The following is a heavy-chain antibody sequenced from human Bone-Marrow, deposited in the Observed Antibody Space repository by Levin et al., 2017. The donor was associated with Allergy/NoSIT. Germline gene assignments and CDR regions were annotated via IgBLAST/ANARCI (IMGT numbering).Heavy chain of an antibody. CDR3: ARDLRYGDYWSWFDP. V-gene: IGHV3-53*01. D-gene: IGHD4-17*01. CDR1: GFTVSSNY. CDR2: IYSGGST. Sequence: GGSLRLSCAASGFTVSSNYMSWVRQAPGKGLEWVSVIYSGGSTYYADSVKGRFTISRDNSKNTLYLQMNSLRAEDTAVYYCARDLRYGDYWSWFDPSGQGTLVTVSS. J-gene: IGHJ5*02.